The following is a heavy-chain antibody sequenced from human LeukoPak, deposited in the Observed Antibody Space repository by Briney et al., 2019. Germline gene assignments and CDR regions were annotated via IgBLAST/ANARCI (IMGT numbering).Heavy chain of an antibody. CDR3: ARDASYYDILTGYPGY. J-gene: IGHJ4*02. D-gene: IGHD3-9*01. CDR2: IWYDGSNK. Sequence: PGGSLRLSCAASGFTFSSYGMHWVRQAPGKGLEWVAVIWYDGSNKYYADSVKGRFTISRDNSKNTLYLQMNRLRAEDTAVYYCARDASYYDILTGYPGYWGQGTLVTVSS. CDR1: GFTFSSYG. V-gene: IGHV3-33*01.